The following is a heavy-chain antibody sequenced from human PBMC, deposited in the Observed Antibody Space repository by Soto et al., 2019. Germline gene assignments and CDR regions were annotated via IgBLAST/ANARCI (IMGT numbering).Heavy chain of an antibody. CDR1: GFTFSSYS. D-gene: IGHD5-12*01. CDR3: ARADSGYAHGYYYYGMDV. V-gene: IGHV3-48*01. J-gene: IGHJ6*02. Sequence: GSLRLSCAASGFTFSSYSMNWVRQAPGKGLEWISCISSSSSTRYYADTVKGRFTISRDKAKNSMYLQMNSLRAEDTAVYYCARADSGYAHGYYYYGMDVWGQGT. CDR2: ISSSSSTR.